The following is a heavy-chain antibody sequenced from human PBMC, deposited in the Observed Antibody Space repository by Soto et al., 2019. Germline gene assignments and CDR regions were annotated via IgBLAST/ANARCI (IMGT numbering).Heavy chain of an antibody. Sequence: EVQLVESGGGLVQPGGSLRLSCAASGFTFSSYAMHWVRQAPGKGLEYVSAISSNGGSTYYANSVKGRFTISRDNSKNALYLQMGRLRAEDMAVYYCARQRGHSDYVWGSYAFDIWGQGTMVTVSS. CDR2: ISSNGGST. V-gene: IGHV3-64*01. CDR3: ARQRGHSDYVWGSYAFDI. J-gene: IGHJ3*02. D-gene: IGHD3-16*01. CDR1: GFTFSSYA.